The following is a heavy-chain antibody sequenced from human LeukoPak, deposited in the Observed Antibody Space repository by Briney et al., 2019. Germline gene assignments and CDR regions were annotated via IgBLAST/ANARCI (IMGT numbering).Heavy chain of an antibody. CDR2: ITRNSGEM. J-gene: IGHJ4*02. CDR3: AKNEGSSRAFAD. Sequence: PGGSLRLSCATSGFIFDDYAMHWVRQAPGKGLEWVSGITRNSGEMAYADSVKGRFTISRDNAKNSLYLQMNSLRVDDTALYYCAKNEGSSRAFADWGQGTLVTVSS. CDR1: GFIFDDYA. D-gene: IGHD6-6*01. V-gene: IGHV3-9*01.